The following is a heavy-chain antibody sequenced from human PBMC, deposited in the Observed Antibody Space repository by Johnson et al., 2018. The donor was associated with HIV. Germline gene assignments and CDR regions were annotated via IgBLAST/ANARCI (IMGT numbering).Heavy chain of an antibody. CDR2: ISWNSGSK. CDR1: GFTFDDYA. V-gene: IGHV3-9*01. Sequence: VQLVESGGGLVQPGGSLRLSCAASGFTFDDYAMHWVRQAPGQGLEWVSGISWNSGSKGYADSGKGRFPISRDNAKNSLDLQMNSLRGEDTALYYCSKDTTFSSSHAFDIRGQWTMVTVSS. CDR3: SKDTTFSSSHAFDI. D-gene: IGHD6-6*01. J-gene: IGHJ3*02.